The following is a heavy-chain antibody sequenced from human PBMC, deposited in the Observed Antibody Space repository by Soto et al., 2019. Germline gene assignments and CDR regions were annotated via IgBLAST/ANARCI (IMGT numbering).Heavy chain of an antibody. J-gene: IGHJ4*02. D-gene: IGHD2-15*01. Sequence: ESGGGLVKPGGSLRLSCAASGFTFSSYSMNWVRQAPGKGLEWVSYISSSSSYIYYADSVKGRFTISRDNAKNSLYLQINSLRVEDTAVYYCARSDGYGDYWGQGTLVTVSS. CDR1: GFTFSSYS. CDR3: ARSDGYGDY. V-gene: IGHV3-21*01. CDR2: ISSSSSYI.